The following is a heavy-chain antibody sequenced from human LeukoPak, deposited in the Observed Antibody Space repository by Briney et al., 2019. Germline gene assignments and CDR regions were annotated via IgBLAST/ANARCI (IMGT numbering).Heavy chain of an antibody. CDR1: GGSISSSSYY. J-gene: IGHJ4*02. CDR3: ARGVPAATLTCYFDY. V-gene: IGHV4-61*05. Sequence: PSETLSLTCTVSGGSISSSSYYWGWIRQPPGKGLEWIGYIYYSGSTNYNPSLKSRVTISVDTSKNQFSLKLSSVTAADTAVYYCARGVPAATLTCYFDYWGQGTLVTVSS. D-gene: IGHD2-2*01. CDR2: IYYSGST.